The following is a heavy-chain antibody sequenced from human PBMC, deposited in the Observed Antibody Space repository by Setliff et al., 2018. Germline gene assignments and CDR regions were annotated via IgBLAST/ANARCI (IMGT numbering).Heavy chain of an antibody. CDR3: ARELAGIISGSYYPDAFDI. J-gene: IGHJ3*02. CDR1: GFTFDDYG. Sequence: GESLKISCAASGFTFDDYGMSWVRQAPGKGLEWVSSISSSSSYIYYADSVKGRFTISRDNAKNSLYLQMNSLRAEDTAVYYCARELAGIISGSYYPDAFDIWGQGTMVTVSS. V-gene: IGHV3-21*01. D-gene: IGHD1-26*01. CDR2: ISSSSSYI.